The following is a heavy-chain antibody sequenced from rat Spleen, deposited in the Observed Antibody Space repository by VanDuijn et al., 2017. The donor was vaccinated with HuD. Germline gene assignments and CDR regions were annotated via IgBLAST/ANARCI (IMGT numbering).Heavy chain of an antibody. V-gene: IGHV4-2*01. Sequence: EVKLVESGDGLVQPGRSLKLSCAASGFNFNDHWMGWVRQAPGKGLEWIGEINKDSSRIKYIPYLKEKFTISRDNAQNILYLQMTKLGSEDTAIYYCASRGEGEDNWFAYWGQGTLVTVSS. J-gene: IGHJ3*01. CDR1: GFNFNDHW. CDR3: ASRGEGEDNWFAY. D-gene: IGHD1-11*01. CDR2: INKDSSRI.